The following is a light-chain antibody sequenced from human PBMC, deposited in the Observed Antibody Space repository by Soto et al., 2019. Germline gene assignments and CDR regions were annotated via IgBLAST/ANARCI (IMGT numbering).Light chain of an antibody. Sequence: DIQMTQSPSTLSGSVGDRVTITCRASQTISSWLAWYQQKPGKAPKLLIYKASTLESGVPSNFSGSGSGTEFSLTISSLQPEDFATYYCQQYENLPTFGQGTRLEIK. V-gene: IGKV1-5*03. J-gene: IGKJ5*01. CDR2: KAS. CDR3: QQYENLPT. CDR1: QTISSW.